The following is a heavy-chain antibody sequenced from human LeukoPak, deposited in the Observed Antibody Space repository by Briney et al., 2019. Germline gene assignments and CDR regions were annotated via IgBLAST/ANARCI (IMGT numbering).Heavy chain of an antibody. D-gene: IGHD2/OR15-2a*01. CDR2: IYHGGGT. CDR3: ARGAGGGEYYRFDY. V-gene: IGHV4-4*01. J-gene: IGHJ4*02. Sequence: PSETLSLTCAVSGGSISGSNWWSWVRQSPGKGLEWIGEIYHGGGTNYNPSLKSRVTISVDKSKNQFSLNLSSVTAADTAVYCCARGAGGGEYYRFDYWGQGTLVTVSS. CDR1: GGSISGSNW.